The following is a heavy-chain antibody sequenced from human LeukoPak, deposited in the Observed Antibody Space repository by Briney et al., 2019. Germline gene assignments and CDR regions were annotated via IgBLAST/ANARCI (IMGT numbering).Heavy chain of an antibody. Sequence: GGSLRLSCAASGFTFSDYNMRWIRQAPGKGLEWVSSISRSGSTKYYADSVKGRFTISRDNAKNTLYLQMNSLRAEDTAVYYCAELGITMIGGVWGKGTTVTISS. CDR2: ISRSGSTK. CDR1: GFTFSDYN. V-gene: IGHV3-11*04. J-gene: IGHJ6*04. CDR3: AELGITMIGGV. D-gene: IGHD3-10*02.